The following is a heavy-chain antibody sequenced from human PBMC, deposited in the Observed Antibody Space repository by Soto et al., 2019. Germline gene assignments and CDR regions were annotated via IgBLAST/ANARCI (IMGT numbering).Heavy chain of an antibody. CDR2: ISYDGSNK. V-gene: IGHV3-30*18. CDR3: AKDHQWELLGLFYYYYGMDV. J-gene: IGHJ6*02. CDR1: GFTFSSYG. Sequence: GGSLRLSCAASGFTFSSYGMHWVRQAPGKGLEWVAVISYDGSNKYYADSVKGRFTISRDNSKNTLYLQMNSLRAGDTAVYYCAKDHQWELLGLFYYYYGMDVWGQGTTVTVSS. D-gene: IGHD1-26*01.